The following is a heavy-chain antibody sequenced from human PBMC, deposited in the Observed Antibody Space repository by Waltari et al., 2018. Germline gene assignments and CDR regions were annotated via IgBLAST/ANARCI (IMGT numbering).Heavy chain of an antibody. CDR3: ARDDGSTSGADY. CDR1: GYPFSDHY. D-gene: IGHD3-10*01. V-gene: IGHV1-2*02. J-gene: IGHJ4*02. CDR2: INPKYGGT. Sequence: QVQLVQSGAEVKRPGAPVRVSCKASGYPFSDHYVRWVRQAPGQGLEWMGWINPKYGGTDYSQKFQGRVTMTGDTSISTAYMELNRLTSDDTAVYFCARDDGSTSGADYWGQGTLVTVSS.